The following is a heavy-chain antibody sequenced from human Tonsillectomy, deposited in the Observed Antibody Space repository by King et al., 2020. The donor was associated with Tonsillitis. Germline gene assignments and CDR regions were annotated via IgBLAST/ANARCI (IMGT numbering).Heavy chain of an antibody. Sequence: VQLVESGAEVKKPGASVKVSCKASGYTFTSYGISWVRQALRQGLEWMGWISAYNGNTNYAQKLQGRVTMTTDTSTSTAYMELRSLRSDDTAVYYCARVVPYCSSTSCFYDAFDIWGQGTMVTVSS. D-gene: IGHD2-2*01. CDR2: ISAYNGNT. V-gene: IGHV1-18*04. J-gene: IGHJ3*02. CDR3: ARVVPYCSSTSCFYDAFDI. CDR1: GYTFTSYG.